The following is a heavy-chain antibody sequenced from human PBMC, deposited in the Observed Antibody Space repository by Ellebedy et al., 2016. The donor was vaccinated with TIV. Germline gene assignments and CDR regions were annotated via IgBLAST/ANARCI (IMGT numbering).Heavy chain of an antibody. Sequence: GGSLRLXXAASGFIFGSYGMHWVRQAPGKGLEWVTVISYEGSNEYYADSVKGRFTISRDNSKNTMYLQMNSLRVEDTAVYYCASPSYCSGDTCTSLFDYWGQGTLVTVSS. D-gene: IGHD2-15*01. CDR1: GFIFGSYG. V-gene: IGHV3-30-3*01. J-gene: IGHJ4*02. CDR2: ISYEGSNE. CDR3: ASPSYCSGDTCTSLFDY.